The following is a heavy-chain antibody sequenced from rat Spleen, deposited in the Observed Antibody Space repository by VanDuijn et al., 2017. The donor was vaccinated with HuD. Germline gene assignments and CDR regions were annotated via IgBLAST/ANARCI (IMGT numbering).Heavy chain of an antibody. D-gene: IGHD1-9*01. CDR1: GFTFNNYW. J-gene: IGHJ2*01. V-gene: IGHV5-31*01. Sequence: EVQLVESGGGLVQPGRSLKLSCAASGFTFNNYWMTWIRQAPGKGLEWVASLTNTGGSTYYPDSVKGRFTISRDNAKSTLYLQMNSLRSEDTATYFCARHNTYYGYYYFDYWGQGVMVTVSS. CDR2: LTNTGGST. CDR3: ARHNTYYGYYYFDY.